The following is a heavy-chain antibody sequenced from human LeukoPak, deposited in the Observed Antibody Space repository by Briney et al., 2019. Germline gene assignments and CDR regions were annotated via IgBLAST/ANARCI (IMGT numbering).Heavy chain of an antibody. CDR1: GFTFSIYD. D-gene: IGHD2-21*02. V-gene: IGHV3-13*01. CDR2: IGTLGDT. J-gene: IGHJ6*02. Sequence: GGSLRLSCAASGFTFSIYDMHWVRQVTGKGLEWVSAIGTLGDTFYPDSEKGRFTISRENAKNSLYLQMNSLRAGDTAVYYCVRELYCGGHCQPGPGDYGLDVWGQGTTVIVSS. CDR3: VRELYCGGHCQPGPGDYGLDV.